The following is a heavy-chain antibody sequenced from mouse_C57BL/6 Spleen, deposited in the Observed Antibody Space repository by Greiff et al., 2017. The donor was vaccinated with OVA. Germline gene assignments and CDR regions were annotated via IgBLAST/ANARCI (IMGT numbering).Heavy chain of an antibody. CDR2: ISSGSSTI. Sequence: EVMLVESGGGLVKPGGSLKLSCAASGFTFSDYGMHWVRQAPEKGLEWVAYISSGSSTIYYADTVKGRFTISRDNAKNTLFLQMTSLRSEDTAMYYCARKVYYAMDYWGQGTSVTVSS. V-gene: IGHV5-17*01. D-gene: IGHD1-3*01. CDR3: ARKVYYAMDY. J-gene: IGHJ4*01. CDR1: GFTFSDYG.